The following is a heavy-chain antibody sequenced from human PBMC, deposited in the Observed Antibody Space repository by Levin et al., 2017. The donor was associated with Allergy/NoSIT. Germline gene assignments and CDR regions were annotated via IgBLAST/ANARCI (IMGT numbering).Heavy chain of an antibody. V-gene: IGHV2-70*01. D-gene: IGHD4-17*01. J-gene: IGHJ6*02. CDR3: ARARRTVTTFSYYYYYGMDV. Sequence: SGPTLVKPTQTLTLTCTFSGFSLSTSGMCVSWIRQPPGKALEWLALIDWDDDKYYSTSLKTRLTISKDTSKNQVVLTMTNMDPVDTATYYCARARRTVTTFSYYYYYGMDVWGQGTTVTVSS. CDR1: GFSLSTSGMC. CDR2: IDWDDDK.